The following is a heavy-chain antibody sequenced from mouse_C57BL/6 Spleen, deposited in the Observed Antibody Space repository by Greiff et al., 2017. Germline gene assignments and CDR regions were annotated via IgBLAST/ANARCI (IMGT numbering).Heavy chain of an antibody. D-gene: IGHD2-3*01. CDR1: GYTFTGYW. CDR3: ARMGYDGYWLAY. CDR2: ILPGSGST. J-gene: IGHJ3*01. Sequence: QVQLQQSGAELMKPGASVKLSCKATGYTFTGYWIEWVKQRPGHGLEWIGEILPGSGSTNYNEKFKGKATFTADKSSNTAYMQLSSLTTEDSAIFYVARMGYDGYWLAYWGQGTLVTVSA. V-gene: IGHV1-9*01.